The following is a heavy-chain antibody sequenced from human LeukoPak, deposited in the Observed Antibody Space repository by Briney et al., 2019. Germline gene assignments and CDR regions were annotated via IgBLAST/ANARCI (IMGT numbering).Heavy chain of an antibody. D-gene: IGHD5-24*01. V-gene: IGHV3-9*01. CDR2: ISWNSGSI. J-gene: IGHJ3*02. CDR3: ARGRRDGYSDRYAFDI. Sequence: AGGSLRLSCAASGFTFDDYAMHWVRQAPGKGLEWVSGISWNSGSIGYADSVKGRFTISRDNAKNSLYLQMNSLRAEDTAVYYCARGRRDGYSDRYAFDIWGQGTMVTVSS. CDR1: GFTFDDYA.